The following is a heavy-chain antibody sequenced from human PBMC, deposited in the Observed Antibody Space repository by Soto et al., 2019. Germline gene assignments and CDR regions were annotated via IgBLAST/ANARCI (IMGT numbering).Heavy chain of an antibody. V-gene: IGHV1-69*01. Sequence: VQLVQSGAEVKKPGSSVKVSCKASGGTFTSFPFSWVRQAPGQGLEWMGGIIPIFETTNYAQKFRGRLTITADESTTTAYMELTRLTSEDTAVYFCARESGDYGRPYFDYWGQGTLVTVSS. CDR1: GGTFTSFP. J-gene: IGHJ4*02. D-gene: IGHD3-10*01. CDR2: IIPIFETT. CDR3: ARESGDYGRPYFDY.